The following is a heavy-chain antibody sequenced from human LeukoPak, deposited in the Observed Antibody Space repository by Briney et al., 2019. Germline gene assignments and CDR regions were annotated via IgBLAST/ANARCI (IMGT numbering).Heavy chain of an antibody. CDR2: ISGSGGST. J-gene: IGHJ4*02. CDR3: AKGGSMGWFGEFHFDY. Sequence: GGSLRLSCAASGFTFSSYAMSWVRQAPGKGLEWVSAISGSGGSTYYADSVKGRFTISRDNSKNTLYLQMNSLRAEDTAVYYCAKGGSMGWFGEFHFDYWGQGTLVTVSS. CDR1: GFTFSSYA. V-gene: IGHV3-23*01. D-gene: IGHD3-10*01.